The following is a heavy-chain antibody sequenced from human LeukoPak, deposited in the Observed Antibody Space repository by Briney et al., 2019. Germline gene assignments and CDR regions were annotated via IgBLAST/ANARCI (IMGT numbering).Heavy chain of an antibody. Sequence: SETLSLTCAVYGGSFSGYYWSWIRQPPGKGLEWIGEINHSGSTNYNPSLKSRVTISVDTSKNQFSLKLSSVTAADTAVYYCAKDSGSSGGGLDPWGQGTLVTVSS. CDR3: AKDSGSSGGGLDP. V-gene: IGHV4-34*01. J-gene: IGHJ5*02. CDR2: INHSGST. D-gene: IGHD6-6*01. CDR1: GGSFSGYY.